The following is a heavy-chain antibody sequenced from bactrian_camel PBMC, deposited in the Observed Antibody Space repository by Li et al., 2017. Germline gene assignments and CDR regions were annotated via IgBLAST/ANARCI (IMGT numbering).Heavy chain of an antibody. CDR3: AAARTLTDWARRPAY. Sequence: DVQLVESGGGLVQPGGSLRVSCAASGFTFSNYDMSWVRQAPGKGLEWVSSIDGGGEIRDISDAVKGRFTISQDNAQNTVYLQMNTLKPEDTAVYYCAAARTLTDWARRPAYWGQGTQVTVS. V-gene: IGHV3S40*01. J-gene: IGHJ4*01. D-gene: IGHD5*01. CDR1: GFTFSNYD. CDR2: IDGGGEIR.